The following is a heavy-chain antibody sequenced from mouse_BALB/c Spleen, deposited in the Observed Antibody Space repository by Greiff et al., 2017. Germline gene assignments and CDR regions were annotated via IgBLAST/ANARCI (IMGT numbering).Heavy chain of an antibody. CDR2: IRLKSDNYAT. CDR1: GFTFSSYW. D-gene: IGHD2-10*02. Sequence: EVKLQESGGGLVQPGGSMKLSCVASGFTFSSYWMSWVRQSPEKGLEWVAEIRLKSDNYATHYAESVKGKFTISRDDSKSRLYLQMNSLRAEDTGIYYCTAKYGNLFAYWGQGTLVTVSA. CDR3: TAKYGNLFAY. V-gene: IGHV6-3*01. J-gene: IGHJ3*01.